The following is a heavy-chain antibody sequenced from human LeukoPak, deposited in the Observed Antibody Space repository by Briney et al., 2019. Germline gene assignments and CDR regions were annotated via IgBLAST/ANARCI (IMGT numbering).Heavy chain of an antibody. J-gene: IGHJ4*02. V-gene: IGHV3-21*01. Sequence: GGSLRLSCAPSGFTSSSYSMNSVRQAPGKGLECVPSISSSSSYIYHAESVQGRFTISRDNAKNSLYLQMNRLKAEDTAVYYCAREVVYAIPLFDYWGQGTLVTVSS. CDR3: AREVVYAIPLFDY. D-gene: IGHD2-8*02. CDR1: GFTSSSYS. CDR2: ISSSSSYI.